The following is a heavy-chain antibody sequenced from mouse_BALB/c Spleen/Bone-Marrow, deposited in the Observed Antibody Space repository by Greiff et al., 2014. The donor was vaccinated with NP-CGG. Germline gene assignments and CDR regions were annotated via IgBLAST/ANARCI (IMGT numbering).Heavy chain of an antibody. CDR2: INPSNGRT. Sequence: QVHVKQSGAELVKPGASVKLSCKASGYTFTSYWMHWVKQRPGQGLEWIGEINPSNGRTNYNEKFKSKATLTVDKSSSTAYVQLSSLTSEDSAVYYCARGGSSSFDYWGQGTTLTVSS. CDR3: ARGGSSSFDY. D-gene: IGHD1-1*01. J-gene: IGHJ2*01. CDR1: GYTFTSYW. V-gene: IGHV1S81*02.